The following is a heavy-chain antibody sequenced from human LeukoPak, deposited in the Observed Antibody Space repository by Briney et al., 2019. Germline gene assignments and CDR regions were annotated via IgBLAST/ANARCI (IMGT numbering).Heavy chain of an antibody. CDR1: GYTLTELF. D-gene: IGHD6-19*01. Sequence: ASVKVSCKVSGYTLTELFMHWVRQAPGKGLEWMGGFDPEDGETIYAQKFQGRVTMTEDTSTDTAYMELSSLRSEATAVYYCATETSGQSTDAFDIWGQGTMVTVSS. V-gene: IGHV1-24*01. J-gene: IGHJ3*02. CDR2: FDPEDGET. CDR3: ATETSGQSTDAFDI.